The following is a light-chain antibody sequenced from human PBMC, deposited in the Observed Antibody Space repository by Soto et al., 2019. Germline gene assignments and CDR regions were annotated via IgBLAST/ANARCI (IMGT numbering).Light chain of an antibody. CDR1: NVGSKS. Sequence: YELTQPPSVSVAPGQTARITCGGNNVGSKSVHWYQQKSGQAPVVVVYDDTDRPSGIPERFSGSNSGNTATLTISRVEAGDEADYYCQVWDDSTDHIYVFGTGTKVTVL. CDR3: QVWDDSTDHIYV. V-gene: IGLV3-21*02. CDR2: DDT. J-gene: IGLJ1*01.